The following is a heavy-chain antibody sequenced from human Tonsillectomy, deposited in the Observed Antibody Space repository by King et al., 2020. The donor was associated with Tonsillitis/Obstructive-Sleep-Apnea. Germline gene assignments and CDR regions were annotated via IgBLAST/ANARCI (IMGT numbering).Heavy chain of an antibody. J-gene: IGHJ6*04. CDR3: TSRSIAS. D-gene: IGHD3-3*02. CDR2: MKSKTDGGTT. CDR1: GFTFSNAW. V-gene: IGHV3-15*01. Sequence: QLVQSGGGLVKPGGSLRLSCVASGFTFSNAWMSWVRQAPGKGLEWVGRMKSKTDGGTTDYAALVKGRFTISRDDSKNTLYLQMNSLKTEDTAVYYCTSRSIASWGKGTTVTVSS.